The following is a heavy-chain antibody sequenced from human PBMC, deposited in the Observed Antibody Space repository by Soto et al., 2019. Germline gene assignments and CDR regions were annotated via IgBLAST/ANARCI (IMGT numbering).Heavy chain of an antibody. CDR2: IYYSGST. Sequence: SETLSLTCPVSGGSISNYDCSWIRPTPGKGLEWIGYIYYSGSTNYNPSLKSRVTISVDTSKNQFSLKLSSVTAADTAVYYCASSNHFYDTRGQGFDYWGPGILVTVSS. D-gene: IGHD3-22*01. CDR3: ASSNHFYDTRGQGFDY. V-gene: IGHV4-59*01. CDR1: GGSISNYD. J-gene: IGHJ4*02.